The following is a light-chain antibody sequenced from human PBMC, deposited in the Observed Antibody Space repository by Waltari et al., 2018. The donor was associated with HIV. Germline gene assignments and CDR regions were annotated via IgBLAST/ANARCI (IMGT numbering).Light chain of an antibody. CDR3: SSYSGSSPPLV. J-gene: IGLJ2*01. V-gene: IGLV2-14*01. Sequence: QSALTQPASVSGSPGQLITISCTGTSRDIGTSNLVSWYQQHPGKAPKLMIYDVSNRPSGGFNRLFGSKSGNTSSLIISGLQAEDEADYYCSSYSGSSPPLVFGGVTKLTVL. CDR2: DVS. CDR1: SRDIGTSNL.